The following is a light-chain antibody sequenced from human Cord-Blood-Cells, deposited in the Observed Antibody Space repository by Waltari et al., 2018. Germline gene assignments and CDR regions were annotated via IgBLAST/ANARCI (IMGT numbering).Light chain of an antibody. J-gene: IGLJ3*02. V-gene: IGLV2-23*01. CDR3: CSYAGSSWV. CDR2: EGS. CDR1: SSDVGSYNL. Sequence: QYALTQSASVSGSPGQSITISCTGTSSDVGSYNLVSWYQQHPGKAPKLMIYEGSKRPSGVSNRFSGSKSGNTASLTISGLQAEDEADYYCCSYAGSSWVFGGGTKLTVL.